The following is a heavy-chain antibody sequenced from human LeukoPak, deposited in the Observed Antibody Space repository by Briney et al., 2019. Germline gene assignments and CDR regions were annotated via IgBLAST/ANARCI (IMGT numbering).Heavy chain of an antibody. J-gene: IGHJ6*03. CDR1: GYTFTSYG. CDR3: ARDNSSSSWYVKYYYYYYMDV. V-gene: IGHV1-18*01. D-gene: IGHD6-13*01. CDR2: ISAYNGNT. Sequence: GASVKVSCKASGYTFTSYGISWVRQAPGQGLEWMGWISAYNGNTNYAQKLQGRVTMTTDTSTSIAYMELRSLRSDDTAVYYCARDNSSSSWYVKYYYYYYMDVWGKGTTVTVSS.